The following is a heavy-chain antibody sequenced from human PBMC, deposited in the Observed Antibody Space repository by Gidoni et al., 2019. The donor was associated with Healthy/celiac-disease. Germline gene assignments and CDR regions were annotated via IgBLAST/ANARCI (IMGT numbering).Heavy chain of an antibody. CDR3: AKQGVVVISEYFQH. D-gene: IGHD3-22*01. J-gene: IGHJ1*01. Sequence: EVQLLESGGGLVQPGGSLRLSCAASGLPFSSYAMSWVRQAPGKGLEWVSAISGSGGSTYYADSVKGRFTISRDNSKNTLYLQMNSLRAEDTAVYYCAKQGVVVISEYFQHWGQGTLVTVSS. CDR2: ISGSGGST. V-gene: IGHV3-23*01. CDR1: GLPFSSYA.